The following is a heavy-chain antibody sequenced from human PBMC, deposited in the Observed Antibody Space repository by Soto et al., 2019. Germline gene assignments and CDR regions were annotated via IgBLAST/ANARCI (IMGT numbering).Heavy chain of an antibody. CDR3: TRDGRGLGRLSLFEY. Sequence: TGGSRRHSCAASGFNVNSDYMNWVRQTPGKGLEWVASIYSGETTYYADSVRGRFTISSDKSKNTLYFQLSSLRIEDTAVYYCTRDGRGLGRLSLFEYWGQGVLVPV. J-gene: IGHJ4*02. D-gene: IGHD2-21*02. CDR1: GFNVNSDY. CDR2: IYSGETT. V-gene: IGHV3-53*01.